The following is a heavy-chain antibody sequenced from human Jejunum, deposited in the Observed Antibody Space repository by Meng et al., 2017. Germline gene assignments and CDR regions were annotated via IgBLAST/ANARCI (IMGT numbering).Heavy chain of an antibody. D-gene: IGHD3-16*01. J-gene: IGHJ4*02. Sequence: QVQLQESGPGLVRPSETLSPTCTVSRGSVSSPDYQWGWIRQPPGKGLEWIGYSGANFQSGTNHNPSLKSRVTISLDTSKNQFSLKLTSVNAADTAVYYCARDYWGSLDYWGQGILVTVFS. CDR1: RGSVSSPDYQ. V-gene: IGHV4-61*08. CDR2: SGANFQSGT. CDR3: ARDYWGSLDY.